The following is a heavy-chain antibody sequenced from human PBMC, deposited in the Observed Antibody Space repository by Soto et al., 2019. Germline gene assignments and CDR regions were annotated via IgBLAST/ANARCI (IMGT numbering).Heavy chain of an antibody. D-gene: IGHD4-17*01. J-gene: IGHJ5*02. CDR1: GGCMADYY. V-gene: IGHV4-59*01. CDR2: VVYIGTT. Sequence: SETLSLTCLVSGGCMADYYWSWIRQAPGKGLEWIGFVVYIGTTNYNPSLKSRVTLSIDTSKNEFSLTLTSVTAADTAVYYCARRSDYFDPCGQGTLVTVSS. CDR3: ARRSDYFDP.